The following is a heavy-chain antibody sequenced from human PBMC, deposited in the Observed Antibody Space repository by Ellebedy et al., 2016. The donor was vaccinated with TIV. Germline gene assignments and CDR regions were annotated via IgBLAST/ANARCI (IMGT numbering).Heavy chain of an antibody. J-gene: IGHJ5*02. CDR1: GFTFSSYD. CDR2: IRNKAKSHTT. V-gene: IGHV3-72*01. Sequence: GGSLRLSCAASGFTFSSYDMNWVRQAPGKGLEWVGHIRNKAKSHTTDYAASVKGRFTISRDDSKNSLFLQMNNLTTEDTAVYFCADVGSPLPWGQGTLVTVSS. D-gene: IGHD1-26*01. CDR3: ADVGSPLP.